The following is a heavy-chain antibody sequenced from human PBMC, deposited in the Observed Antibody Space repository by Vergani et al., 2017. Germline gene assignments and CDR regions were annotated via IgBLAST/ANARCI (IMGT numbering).Heavy chain of an antibody. J-gene: IGHJ4*02. CDR3: AKAGQDTIFGVVIIPIDY. V-gene: IGHV3-23*04. D-gene: IGHD3-3*01. CDR2: ISGSGGST. CDR1: GFTFSSYA. Sequence: VQLVESGGGVVQPGGSLRLSCAASGFTFSSYAMSWVRQAPGKGLEWVSAISGSGGSTYYADSVKGRFTISRDNSKNTLYLQMNSLRAEDTAVYYCAKAGQDTIFGVVIIPIDYWGQGTLVTVSS.